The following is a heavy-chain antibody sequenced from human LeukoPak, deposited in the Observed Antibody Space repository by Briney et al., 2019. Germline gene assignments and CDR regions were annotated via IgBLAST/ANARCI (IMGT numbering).Heavy chain of an antibody. D-gene: IGHD3-10*01. CDR3: ARGAVRGGTSFDY. J-gene: IGHJ4*03. V-gene: IGHV6-1*01. CDR2: AYYRSKWYI. Sequence: SQTLSLTCAISGDSVSGSPAVWNWIRQSPSRGLEWLGRAYYRSKWYIDYAVSVKGRITITPDTSKNQFSLQLNSVTPEDTAVYYCARGAVRGGTSFDYWGQGTTVTVSS. CDR1: GDSVSGSPAV.